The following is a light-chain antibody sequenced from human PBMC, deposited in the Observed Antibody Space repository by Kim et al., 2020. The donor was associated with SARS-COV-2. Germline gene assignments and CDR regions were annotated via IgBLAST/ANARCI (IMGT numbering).Light chain of an antibody. CDR3: SSYATTGTV. CDR2: DVS. Sequence: QSALTQPASVSGSPGQSMTISCTGTNCDVGGYNYVSWYQQDPGKAPKLMIYDVSERPSGVSDRFSGSKSGNTASLTISGLQPEDDSDYYCSSYATTGTVFGTGTKVTVL. CDR1: NCDVGGYNY. J-gene: IGLJ1*01. V-gene: IGLV2-14*03.